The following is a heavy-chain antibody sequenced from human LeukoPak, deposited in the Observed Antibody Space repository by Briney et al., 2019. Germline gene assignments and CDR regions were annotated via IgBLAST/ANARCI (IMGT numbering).Heavy chain of an antibody. Sequence: GGSLRLSCAASGFTFSSYGMHWVRQDPGKGLEWVAVISYDGSNKYYADSVKGRFTISRDNSKNTLYLQMNSLRAEDTAVYYCAKGMVATDYWGQGTLVTVSS. J-gene: IGHJ4*02. D-gene: IGHD5-12*01. CDR1: GFTFSSYG. V-gene: IGHV3-30*18. CDR3: AKGMVATDY. CDR2: ISYDGSNK.